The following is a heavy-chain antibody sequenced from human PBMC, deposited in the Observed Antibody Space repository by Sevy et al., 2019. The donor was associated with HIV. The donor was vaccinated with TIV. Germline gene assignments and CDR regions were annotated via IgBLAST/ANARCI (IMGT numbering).Heavy chain of an antibody. J-gene: IGHJ4*02. Sequence: GGSLRLSCAASGLTFSDYYMSWIRQAPGKGLEWLSYISSSGTTVYSADSVKGRFAISRDNAKNSLYLQMNSLGAEDTAVYFCVGRRYSYTYSWSYHFDYWGQGALVTVSS. CDR2: ISSSGTTV. CDR3: VGRRYSYTYSWSYHFDY. CDR1: GLTFSDYY. V-gene: IGHV3-11*01. D-gene: IGHD5-18*01.